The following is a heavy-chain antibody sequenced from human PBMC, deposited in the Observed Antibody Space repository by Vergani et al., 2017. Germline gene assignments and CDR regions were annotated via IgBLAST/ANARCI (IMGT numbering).Heavy chain of an antibody. J-gene: IGHJ5*02. Sequence: QVQLQESGPGLVKPSETLSLTCAVSGYSISRGYYWGWIRQPPGKGLEWIGSIYHSGSTYYNPSLKSRVTISVDTSKNQFSLKLSSVTAADTAVNYCARHGEDYGDYVARWCDPWGQGTLVTVSS. V-gene: IGHV4-38-2*01. CDR1: GYSISRGYY. CDR2: IYHSGST. CDR3: ARHGEDYGDYVARWCDP. D-gene: IGHD4-17*01.